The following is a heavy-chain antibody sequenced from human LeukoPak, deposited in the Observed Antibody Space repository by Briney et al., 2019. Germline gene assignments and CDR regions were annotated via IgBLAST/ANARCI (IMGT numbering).Heavy chain of an antibody. D-gene: IGHD3-16*01. CDR1: GFTFSSYS. CDR2: INSDGSST. Sequence: GGSLRLSCAASGFTFSSYSMNWVRQAPGKGLVWVSRINSDGSSTSYADSVKGRFTISRDNAKNTLYLQMNSLRAEDTAVYYCARDRAKDDYDPGSTFDIWGQGTMVTVSS. V-gene: IGHV3-74*01. CDR3: ARDRAKDDYDPGSTFDI. J-gene: IGHJ3*02.